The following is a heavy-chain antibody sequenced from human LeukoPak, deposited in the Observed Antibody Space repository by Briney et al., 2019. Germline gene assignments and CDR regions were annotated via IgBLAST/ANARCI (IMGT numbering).Heavy chain of an antibody. Sequence: GGSLRLSCAASGFTFSSCWMHWVRHVPGKGLLWVARINTDGSATNYADSVKGRFTISRDNAKNTLYLQMNSLRAEDAAVYYCAREPFEVSSYWGQGTLVTVSS. D-gene: IGHD3-3*01. CDR3: AREPFEVSSY. J-gene: IGHJ4*02. CDR2: INTDGSAT. CDR1: GFTFSSCW. V-gene: IGHV3-74*01.